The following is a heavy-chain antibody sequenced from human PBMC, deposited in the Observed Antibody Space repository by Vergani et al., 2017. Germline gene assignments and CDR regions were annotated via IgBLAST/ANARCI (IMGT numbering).Heavy chain of an antibody. CDR1: GFTFSSYG. Sequence: QVQLVESGGGVVQPGRSLRLSCAASGFTFSSYGMHWVRQAPGKGLEWVAVIWCDGSNKYYADSVKGRFTISRDNSKNTLYLQMNSLRAEDTAVYYCARVAASGSYDYYYYYYMDVWGKGTTVTVSS. CDR3: ARVAASGSYDYYYYYYMDV. V-gene: IGHV3-33*01. J-gene: IGHJ6*03. CDR2: IWCDGSNK. D-gene: IGHD1-26*01.